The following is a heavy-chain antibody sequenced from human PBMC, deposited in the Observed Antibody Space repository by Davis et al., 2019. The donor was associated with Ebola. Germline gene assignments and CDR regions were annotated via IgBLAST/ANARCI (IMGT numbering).Heavy chain of an antibody. J-gene: IGHJ4*02. CDR1: GFTFSTYG. CDR3: AKVVVITTLGYFDY. V-gene: IGHV3-30*18. Sequence: GESLKISCAASGFTFSTYGMHWVRQAPGKGLEWVAVISSDGSNKYYVDSVKGRFTISRDNSKNTLYLQVNSLRAEDTAVYYCAKVVVITTLGYFDYWGQGTLVTVSS. D-gene: IGHD3-22*01. CDR2: ISSDGSNK.